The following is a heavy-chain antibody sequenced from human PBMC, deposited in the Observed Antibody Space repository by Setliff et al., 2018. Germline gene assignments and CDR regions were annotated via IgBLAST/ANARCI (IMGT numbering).Heavy chain of an antibody. V-gene: IGHV7-4-1*02. CDR1: GYTFTDYY. J-gene: IGHJ4*02. CDR3: ARVIPYYFDS. CDR2: IHTNTGNP. Sequence: ASVKVSCKPSGYTFTDYYIHWVRQAPGQGLEWMGWIHTNTGNPTYAQGFTGRFVFSLDTSVSTAYLQITSLKAEDTAVYYCARVIPYYFDSWGQGTLVTVSS.